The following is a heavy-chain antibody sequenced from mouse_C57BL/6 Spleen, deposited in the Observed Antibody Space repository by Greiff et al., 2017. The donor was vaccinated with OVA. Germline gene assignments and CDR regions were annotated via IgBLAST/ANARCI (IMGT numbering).Heavy chain of an antibody. D-gene: IGHD1-1*01. Sequence: VQLQQPGTELVKPGASVKLSCKASGYTFTSYWMHWVKQRPGQGLEWIGNINPSNGGTNYNEKFKSKATLTVDKSSSTAYMQLSSLTSEDSAVYYCARSSSYDGFAMDYWGQGTSVTVSS. V-gene: IGHV1-53*01. J-gene: IGHJ4*01. CDR3: ARSSSYDGFAMDY. CDR1: GYTFTSYW. CDR2: INPSNGGT.